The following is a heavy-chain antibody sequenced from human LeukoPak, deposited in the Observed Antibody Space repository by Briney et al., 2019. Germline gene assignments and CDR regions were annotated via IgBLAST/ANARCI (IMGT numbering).Heavy chain of an antibody. CDR1: GGSIDSTNW. Sequence: PSETLSLTCDVSGGSIDSTNWWNWVRQAPGKGLEWVSLIYSGGSTYYADSVKGRFTISRDNSKNTLYLQMNSLGAEDTAVYYCARVGYTSGWYRNWGQGTLVTVSS. J-gene: IGHJ4*02. V-gene: IGHV3-53*01. CDR2: IYSGGST. D-gene: IGHD6-19*01. CDR3: ARVGYTSGWYRN.